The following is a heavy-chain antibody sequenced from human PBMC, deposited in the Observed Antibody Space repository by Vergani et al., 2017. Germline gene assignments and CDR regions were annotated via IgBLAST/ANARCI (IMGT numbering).Heavy chain of an antibody. J-gene: IGHJ5*02. V-gene: IGHV4-61*01. CDR1: GGSVSSGSYY. Sequence: QVQLQESGPGLVKPSETLSLTCTVSGGSVSSGSYYWSWIRQPPGKGLEWIGYIYYSGSTNYNPSLKSRVTISVDTSKNQFSLKLSSVTAADTAVYYCAREALWYVAALSVRWFDPWGQGTLVTVSS. CDR3: AREALWYVAALSVRWFDP. CDR2: IYYSGST. D-gene: IGHD6-6*01.